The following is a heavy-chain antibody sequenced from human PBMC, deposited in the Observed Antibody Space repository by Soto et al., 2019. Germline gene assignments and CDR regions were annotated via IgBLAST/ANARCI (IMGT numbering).Heavy chain of an antibody. Sequence: PGGSLRLSCTASGFTFGDYAMSWFRQAPGKGLEWVGFIRSKAYGGTTEYAASVKGRFTISRDDSKSIAYLQMNSLKTEDTAVYYCTRDPYYDFWSGYREPYYCGMDVWGQGTTVTVSS. V-gene: IGHV3-49*03. CDR3: TRDPYYDFWSGYREPYYCGMDV. J-gene: IGHJ6*02. D-gene: IGHD3-3*01. CDR1: GFTFGDYA. CDR2: IRSKAYGGTT.